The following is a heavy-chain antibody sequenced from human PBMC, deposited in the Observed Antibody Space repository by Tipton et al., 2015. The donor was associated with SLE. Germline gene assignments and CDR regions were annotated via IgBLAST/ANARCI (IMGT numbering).Heavy chain of an antibody. D-gene: IGHD6-6*01. J-gene: IGHJ6*02. Sequence: TLSLTCSVSGDSITTTNYFWGWIRQPPGKGLEWLAIIYPTGNSYFNPSLKSRVTIALDTSKNQVSLTLNSVIAADTAVYYCASEYSSAVGMDVWGQGTTVIVSS. V-gene: IGHV4-39*07. CDR2: IYPTGNS. CDR1: GDSITTTNYF. CDR3: ASEYSSAVGMDV.